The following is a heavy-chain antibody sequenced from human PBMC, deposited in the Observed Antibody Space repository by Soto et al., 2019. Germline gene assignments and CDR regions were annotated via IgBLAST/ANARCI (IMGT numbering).Heavy chain of an antibody. Sequence: PSVTRSLTCSFSGCSISISNWCHMFPPPPGKGLEWIGEIHHSGTTNYNPSLKSRVAISVDKSKNQFSLKLNSVTAADTAVYYCARVRQYCSGTSCYLDPCGQGTLVTVSS. V-gene: IGHV4-4*02. CDR1: GCSISISNW. CDR2: IHHSGTT. J-gene: IGHJ5*02. CDR3: ARVRQYCSGTSCYLDP. D-gene: IGHD2-2*01.